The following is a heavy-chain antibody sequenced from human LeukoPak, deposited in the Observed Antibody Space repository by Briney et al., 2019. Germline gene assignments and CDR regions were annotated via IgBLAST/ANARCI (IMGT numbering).Heavy chain of an antibody. CDR3: ARDIGYTYDAFDI. D-gene: IGHD5-24*01. Sequence: SGTLSLTCAVSGGSISSHYWSWIRQPPGKGLEWMGYIYYSGSTNYNPSLKSRVTISVDTSKNQFSLKLSSVTAADTAVYYCARDIGYTYDAFDIWGQGTMVTVSS. CDR1: GGSISSHY. CDR2: IYYSGST. V-gene: IGHV4-59*11. J-gene: IGHJ3*02.